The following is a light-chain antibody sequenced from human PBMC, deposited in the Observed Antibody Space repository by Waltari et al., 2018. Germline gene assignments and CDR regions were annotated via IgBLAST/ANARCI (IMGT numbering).Light chain of an antibody. CDR2: SAA. CDR3: QQRSDWPRT. J-gene: IGKJ1*01. V-gene: IGKV3-11*01. CDR1: QGVSSY. Sequence: EIVLTQSPATLSLSPGERATLSCRASQGVSSYLAWYQQRPGQAPRLLIYSAANRATGIPARCSGSGSGTDFTLTISSLEPEDFAVYYCQQRSDWPRTFGQGTKVEIK.